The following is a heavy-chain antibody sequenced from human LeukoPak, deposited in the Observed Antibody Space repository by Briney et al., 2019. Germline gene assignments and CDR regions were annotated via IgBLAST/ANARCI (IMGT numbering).Heavy chain of an antibody. V-gene: IGHV4-39*07. J-gene: IGHJ5*02. D-gene: IGHD2-2*01. Sequence: SETLSLTCTVSGGSLSSSSYYWGWTRHPPGKGLEWIGSIYYGVRNYYNPSIKSRGTISVDTSKNQYSPKLSSVPAADAAVYYCSRFGRVVPAVIGNWFDPWGQGTLVTVSS. CDR1: GGSLSSSSYY. CDR2: IYYGVRN. CDR3: SRFGRVVPAVIGNWFDP.